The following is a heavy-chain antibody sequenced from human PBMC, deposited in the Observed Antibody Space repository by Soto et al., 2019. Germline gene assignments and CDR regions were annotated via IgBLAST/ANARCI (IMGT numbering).Heavy chain of an antibody. Sequence: QVHLVQSGAEVRKPGASVRISCKASGYTFTDYFIHWVRQAPGQGLEWMGLVNPGGGRTEYALKFQSRVTMTRDTSTTTVYMDLGSLRYDDTAVYYCATLGGSYDWGQGTLVTVSS. CDR2: VNPGGGRT. D-gene: IGHD2-15*01. V-gene: IGHV1-46*01. J-gene: IGHJ4*02. CDR3: ATLGGSYD. CDR1: GYTFTDYF.